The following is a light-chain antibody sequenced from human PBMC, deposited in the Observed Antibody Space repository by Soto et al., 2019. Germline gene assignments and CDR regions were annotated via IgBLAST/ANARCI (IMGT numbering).Light chain of an antibody. Sequence: DIVMTQSPDSLAVSLGERATINCKSSQSVLHSSNNKNYLAWYQQKPGQPPNLLIYWASTRESGVPDRFSGSGSGTDFTLTISSLQAGDVAVYYCQQYYNSSPYTFGQGTKLEIK. V-gene: IGKV4-1*01. CDR2: WAS. J-gene: IGKJ2*01. CDR1: QSVLHSSNNKNY. CDR3: QQYYNSSPYT.